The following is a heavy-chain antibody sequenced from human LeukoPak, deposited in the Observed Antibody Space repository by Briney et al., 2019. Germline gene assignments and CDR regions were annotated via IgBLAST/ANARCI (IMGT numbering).Heavy chain of an antibody. CDR1: GFTFSSYS. V-gene: IGHV3-48*02. CDR3: ARGGSTSCYRGGDCYDGDY. J-gene: IGHJ4*02. Sequence: GGSLRLSCAASGFTFSSYSMNWVRQAPGKGLEWVSYISSSSSTIYYADSVKGRFTISRDNAKNSLYLQMNSLRDEDTAVYYCARGGSTSCYRGGDCYDGDYWGQGTLVTVSS. D-gene: IGHD2-21*02. CDR2: ISSSSSTI.